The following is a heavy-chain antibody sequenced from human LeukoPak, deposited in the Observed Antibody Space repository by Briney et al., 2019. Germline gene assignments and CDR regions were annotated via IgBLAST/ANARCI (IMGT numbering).Heavy chain of an antibody. CDR2: ISSSGSTI. D-gene: IGHD3-22*01. J-gene: IGHJ6*03. CDR1: GFTFSDYY. CDR3: ARRSRMIVVVITTSTDYYMDV. Sequence: GSLRLSCAASGFTFSDYYMSWIRQAPGKGLEWVSYISSSGSTIYYADSVKGRFTISRDNAKNSLYLQMNSLRAEGTAVYYCARRSRMIVVVITTSTDYYMDVWGKGTTVTVSS. V-gene: IGHV3-11*01.